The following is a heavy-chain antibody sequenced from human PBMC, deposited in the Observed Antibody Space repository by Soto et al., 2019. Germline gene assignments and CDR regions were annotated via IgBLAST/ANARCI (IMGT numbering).Heavy chain of an antibody. D-gene: IGHD3-10*01. J-gene: IGHJ5*02. CDR2: INAGNGNT. CDR3: ARVAPSGGSVPRFDP. V-gene: IGHV1-3*01. Sequence: GPLKVSCKTFGYTFTAYNNHCLRQAPGQGLEWMGWINAGNGNTRSSRKFQGRVIITRNTSATTAYLEVDSLRSEDTAIYYCARVAPSGGSVPRFDPWGQGTLVTVSS. CDR1: GYTFTAYN.